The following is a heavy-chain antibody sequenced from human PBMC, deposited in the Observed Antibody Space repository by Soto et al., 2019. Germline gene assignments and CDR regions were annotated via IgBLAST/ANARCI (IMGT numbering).Heavy chain of an antibody. CDR1: GGTFTSYT. Sequence: QVQLVQSGAEVKMPGSSVKVSCTASGGTFTSYTFSRVRQVPGQGLEWMGRIIPILRMADFAQKFQGRVTINADEATSTVYMELSSLRSADTAVYYCATSYGSGSAHFDYWGQGTLVTVS. V-gene: IGHV1-69*02. J-gene: IGHJ4*02. CDR2: IIPILRMA. D-gene: IGHD3-10*01. CDR3: ATSYGSGSAHFDY.